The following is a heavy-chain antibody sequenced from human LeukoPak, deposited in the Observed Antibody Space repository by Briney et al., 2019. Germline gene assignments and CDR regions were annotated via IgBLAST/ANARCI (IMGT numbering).Heavy chain of an antibody. Sequence: GGSLRLSCAASGFTLSSYSMYWVRQAPGKGLECVSSISSSSSYIYYADSVKGRFTTSRDNAKNSLYLQMNSLRAEDTAVYYCARDRWFDYWGQGTLVTVSS. CDR1: GFTLSSYS. D-gene: IGHD2-15*01. J-gene: IGHJ4*02. CDR3: ARDRWFDY. V-gene: IGHV3-21*01. CDR2: ISSSSSYI.